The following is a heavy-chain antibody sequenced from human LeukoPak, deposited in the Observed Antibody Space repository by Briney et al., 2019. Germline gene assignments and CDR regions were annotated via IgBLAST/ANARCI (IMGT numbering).Heavy chain of an antibody. CDR3: ARHLDYYDSTGYSLNYFDY. Sequence: SETLSLTCTVSGDSISSSGYYWGWIRQSPGKGLEWIGSIKYSGTAYYNPSLKSRVTISVDTSKNHFSLKLSSVTAADTAVYFCARHLDYYDSTGYSLNYFDYWGQGTLVTVSS. V-gene: IGHV4-39*01. D-gene: IGHD3-22*01. J-gene: IGHJ4*02. CDR1: GDSISSSGYY. CDR2: IKYSGTA.